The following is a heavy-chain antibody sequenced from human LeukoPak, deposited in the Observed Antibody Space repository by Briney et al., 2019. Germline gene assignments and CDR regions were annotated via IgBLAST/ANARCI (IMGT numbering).Heavy chain of an antibody. Sequence: GGSLRLSCAVSGFTFSNYAMSWVRQAPGKGLEWVSVISEGGTSTYYADSVKGRFTISRDNSKNTLYLQMNSLRAEDTAVYYCAKDRRGNWNYVGGLDYWGQGTLVTVSS. CDR2: ISEGGTST. V-gene: IGHV3-23*01. D-gene: IGHD1-7*01. CDR3: AKDRRGNWNYVGGLDY. CDR1: GFTFSNYA. J-gene: IGHJ4*02.